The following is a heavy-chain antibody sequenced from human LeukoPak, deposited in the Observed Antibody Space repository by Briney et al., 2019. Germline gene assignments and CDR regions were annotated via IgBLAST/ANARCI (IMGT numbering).Heavy chain of an antibody. CDR2: ISYDGSNK. V-gene: IGHV3-30*04. CDR1: GFTFSSYA. D-gene: IGHD3-10*01. J-gene: IGHJ4*02. Sequence: GGSLRLSCAASGFTFSSYAMHWVRQAPGKGLEWVAVISYDGSNKYYADSVKGRFTISRDNSKNTLYLQMNSLRAEDTAVYYCARDGYVDGSGTICDYWGQGTLVTVSS. CDR3: ARDGYVDGSGTICDY.